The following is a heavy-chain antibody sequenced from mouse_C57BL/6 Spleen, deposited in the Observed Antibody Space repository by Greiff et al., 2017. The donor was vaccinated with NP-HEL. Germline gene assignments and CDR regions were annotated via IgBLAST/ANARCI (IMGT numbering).Heavy chain of an antibody. CDR3: ARGDYDDYFDY. D-gene: IGHD2-4*01. CDR1: GYTFTSYW. Sequence: QVQLQQSGAELVRPGSSVKLSCKASGYTFTSYWMHWVKQRPIQGLEWIGNIDPSDSETHYNQKFKDKATLTVDKSSSTAYMQLSSLTSEDSAVYYCARGDYDDYFDYWGQGTTLTVSS. V-gene: IGHV1-52*01. CDR2: IDPSDSET. J-gene: IGHJ2*01.